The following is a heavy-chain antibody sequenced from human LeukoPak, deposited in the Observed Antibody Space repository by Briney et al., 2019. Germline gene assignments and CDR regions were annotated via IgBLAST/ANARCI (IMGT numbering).Heavy chain of an antibody. V-gene: IGHV3-23*01. CDR1: GFTFSSYA. CDR2: ISGSGGST. J-gene: IGHJ3*02. D-gene: IGHD6-19*01. CDR3: AKLGGQWPYPGAFDI. Sequence: GGSLRLSCAASGFTFSSYAMSWVRQAPGKGLEWVSAISGSGGSTYYADSVKGRFTISRDNSKNTLYMQMNSLRAEDTAVYYCAKLGGQWPYPGAFDIWGQGTMVTVSS.